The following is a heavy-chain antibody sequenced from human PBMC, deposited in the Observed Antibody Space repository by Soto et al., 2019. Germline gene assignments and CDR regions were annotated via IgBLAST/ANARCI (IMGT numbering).Heavy chain of an antibody. V-gene: IGHV1-2*06. CDR3: ARDPIGGGAPYYFDY. Sequence: QVQLVQSGAEVKKPGASVKVSCEASGYTFTDYYLDWVRQAPGQGPEWVGQINPDTGGTDYAQKFQGRVTMTRATSISTIYMELSGLRFDDTAVYYCARDPIGGGAPYYFDYWGQGTLVTVSS. CDR2: INPDTGGT. CDR1: GYTFTDYY. J-gene: IGHJ4*02. D-gene: IGHD3-16*01.